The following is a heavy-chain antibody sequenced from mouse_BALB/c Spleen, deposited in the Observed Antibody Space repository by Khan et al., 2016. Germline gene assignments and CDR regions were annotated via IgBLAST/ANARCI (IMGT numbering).Heavy chain of an antibody. CDR2: IIYSGST. CDR3: ASMVTTYYFDY. D-gene: IGHD2-1*01. V-gene: IGHV3-8*02. Sequence: VQLKESGPSLVKPSQTLSLTCSVTGDSITSGYWNWIRKFPGNKLEYMGYIIYSGSTYYNPYIKSRISIPRDTSNNPYYLQINSMTTDYAATYYCASMVTTYYFDYWGQGTTLTVSS. J-gene: IGHJ2*01. CDR1: GDSITSGY.